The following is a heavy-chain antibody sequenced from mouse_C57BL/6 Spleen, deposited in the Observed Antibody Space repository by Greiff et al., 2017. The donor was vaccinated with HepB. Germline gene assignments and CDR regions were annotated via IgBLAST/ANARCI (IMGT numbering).Heavy chain of an antibody. CDR1: GYTFTSYW. Sequence: QVQLQQPGAELVKPGASVKMSCKASGYTFTSYWITWVKQRPGQGLEWIGDIYPGSGSTNYNEKFKSKATLTVDTSSSTAYMRRSSLTSEDSAVYYCARGDGYYEGFAYWGQGTLVTVSA. D-gene: IGHD2-3*01. CDR2: IYPGSGST. CDR3: ARGDGYYEGFAY. J-gene: IGHJ3*01. V-gene: IGHV1-55*01.